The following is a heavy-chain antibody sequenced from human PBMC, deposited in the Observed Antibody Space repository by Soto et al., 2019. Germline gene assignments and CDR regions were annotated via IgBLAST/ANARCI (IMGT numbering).Heavy chain of an antibody. J-gene: IGHJ6*02. CDR2: ISSSSSYT. Sequence: GGSLRLSCAASGFTFSDYYMSWIRQAPGKGLEWVSYISSSSSYTNYADSVKGRFTTSRDNAKNSLYLQMNSLRAEDTAVYYCARDFVKVVPAAPDYYYGMDVWGQGTTVTVS. V-gene: IGHV3-11*06. CDR3: ARDFVKVVPAAPDYYYGMDV. D-gene: IGHD2-2*01. CDR1: GFTFSDYY.